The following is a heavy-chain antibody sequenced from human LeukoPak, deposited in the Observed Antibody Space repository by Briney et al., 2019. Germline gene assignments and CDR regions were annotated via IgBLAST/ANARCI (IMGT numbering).Heavy chain of an antibody. J-gene: IGHJ3*01. CDR3: ARRVPAASGGGFDV. CDR2: TNAVGST. Sequence: PSETLSLTCIVSGGSMSGYYWNWIQQPPGKGLEWIGYTNAVGSTKHNPSLKSRVTISVDTSNTPFSLKLNSVTAADTAVYYCARRVPAASGGGFDVWGQGTMVTVSS. CDR1: GGSMSGYY. D-gene: IGHD2-2*01. V-gene: IGHV4-59*08.